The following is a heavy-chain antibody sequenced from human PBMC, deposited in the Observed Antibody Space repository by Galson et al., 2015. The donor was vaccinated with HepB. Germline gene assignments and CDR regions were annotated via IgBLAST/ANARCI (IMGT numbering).Heavy chain of an antibody. CDR3: ATTVTTPDYYYYYGMDV. J-gene: IGHJ6*02. Sequence: SVKVSCKASGGTFSSYAISWVRQAPGQGLEWMGGIIPIFGTANYAQKFQGRVTITADESTSTAYMELSSLRSEDTAVYYCATTVTTPDYYYYYGMDVWGQGTTVTVSS. CDR1: GGTFSSYA. V-gene: IGHV1-69*13. D-gene: IGHD4-11*01. CDR2: IIPIFGTA.